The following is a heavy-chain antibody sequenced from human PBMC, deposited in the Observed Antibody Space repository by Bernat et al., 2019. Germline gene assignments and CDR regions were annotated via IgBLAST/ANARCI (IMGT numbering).Heavy chain of an antibody. J-gene: IGHJ6*03. CDR1: GFTFSTYW. CDR3: ARLRYMDI. V-gene: IGHV3-7*03. Sequence: GRRGEAGGGLGQPGGSLRLSWAASGFTFSTYWMTWGRQAPGKGREGVGNIKQDGSETNYVDSVTGRFTISRDNAENSLYLQMNSLRAEDTAVYYCARLRYMDIWGKGTTVTVSS. CDR2: IKQDGSET.